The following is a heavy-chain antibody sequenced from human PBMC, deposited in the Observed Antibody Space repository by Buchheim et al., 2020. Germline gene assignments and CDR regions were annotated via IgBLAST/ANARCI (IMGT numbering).Heavy chain of an antibody. CDR2: ISSSSSYI. Sequence: EVQLVESGGGLVKPGGSLRLSCAASGFTFSSYSMNWVRQAPGKGLEWVSSISSSSSYIYYADSVKGRFTISRDNAKNSLYLQMNSLRAEDTAVYYCARGKVKEYYYGSGGWFGELGPWGQGTL. CDR1: GFTFSSYS. CDR3: ARGKVKEYYYGSGGWFGELGP. V-gene: IGHV3-21*01. D-gene: IGHD3-10*01. J-gene: IGHJ5*02.